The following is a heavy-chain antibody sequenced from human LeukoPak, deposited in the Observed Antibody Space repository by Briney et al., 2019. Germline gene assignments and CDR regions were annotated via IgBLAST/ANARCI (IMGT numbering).Heavy chain of an antibody. D-gene: IGHD2-15*01. CDR3: AKSYCSGGTCYSFFHY. Sequence: GGSLRLSCAASGFTFDDYGMTWVRQAPGKGLEWVSGINWNGGSTGYADSVKGRFTISRDNSKNTLYLQMNSLRAEDTAVYYCAKSYCSGGTCYSFFHYWGQGTLVTVSS. V-gene: IGHV3-20*04. J-gene: IGHJ4*02. CDR1: GFTFDDYG. CDR2: INWNGGST.